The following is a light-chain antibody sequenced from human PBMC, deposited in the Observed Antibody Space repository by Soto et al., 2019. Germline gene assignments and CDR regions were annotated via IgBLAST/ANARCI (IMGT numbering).Light chain of an antibody. CDR1: QSISGTF. V-gene: IGKV3-20*01. Sequence: VLTHSPDTLSLPPGERATLSCGSGQSISGTFLNGYQQKPGQAPRLLIFGASNRATCTPDRFCGSGSGTDFTLTISRLVPEEFAVYFCQQYDNLSWTFGQGTKVDNK. CDR3: QQYDNLSWT. J-gene: IGKJ1*01. CDR2: GAS.